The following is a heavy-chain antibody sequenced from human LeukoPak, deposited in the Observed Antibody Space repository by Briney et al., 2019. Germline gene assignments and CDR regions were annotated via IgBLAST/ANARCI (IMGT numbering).Heavy chain of an antibody. D-gene: IGHD1-26*01. CDR2: IYYSGST. Sequence: PSETLSLTCTVSGGSNSSYYWSWIRQPPGKGLEWIGYIYYSGSTNYNPSLKSRVTISVDTSKNQFSLKLSSVTAADTAVYYCARVVGANRSQRLLSYYYYYMDVWGKGTTVTVSS. CDR1: GGSNSSYY. V-gene: IGHV4-59*01. CDR3: ARVVGANRSQRLLSYYYYYMDV. J-gene: IGHJ6*03.